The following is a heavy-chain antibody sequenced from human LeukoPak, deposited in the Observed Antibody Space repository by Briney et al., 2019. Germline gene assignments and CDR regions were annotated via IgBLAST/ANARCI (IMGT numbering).Heavy chain of an antibody. CDR3: ARGKGDP. CDR1: GFTFSSFA. Sequence: GGSLRLSCAASGFTFSSFAVTWVRQAPGTGLEWVSAISASGNSTYYADSVTGRFTVSRDNSRDTLYLQMNSLRAEDTAVYYCARGKGDPWGQGTLVTVSS. CDR2: ISASGNST. J-gene: IGHJ5*02. V-gene: IGHV3-23*01.